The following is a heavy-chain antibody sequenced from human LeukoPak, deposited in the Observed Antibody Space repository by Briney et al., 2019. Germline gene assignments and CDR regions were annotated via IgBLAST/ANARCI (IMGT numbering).Heavy chain of an antibody. J-gene: IGHJ5*01. CDR1: GGSITSHF. Sequence: PSETLSLTCSVSGGSITSHFWSWIRQLPGKGLEWIGYIHYSGSTNYNPSLKSRVTISPDTSKNQLFLKLNSVTAADTAVYYCARLVWLGESPGSWFDSWGQGTLVTVSS. V-gene: IGHV4-59*11. CDR2: IHYSGST. D-gene: IGHD3-10*01. CDR3: ARLVWLGESPGSWFDS.